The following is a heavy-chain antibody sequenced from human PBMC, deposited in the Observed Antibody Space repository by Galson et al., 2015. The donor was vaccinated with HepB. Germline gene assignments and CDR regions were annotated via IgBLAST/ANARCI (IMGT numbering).Heavy chain of an antibody. J-gene: IGHJ4*02. CDR2: IIPIFGTA. CDR1: GDRFTSYG. CDR3: ASGLRYFDWPPGY. D-gene: IGHD3-9*01. Sequence: SVKVSCKASGDRFTSYGISWPRQAPGQGLEWMGGIIPIFGTANYAQKFQGRVTITADASTSTAYMELSSLRSEDTAVYYCASGLRYFDWPPGYWGQGTLVTVSS. V-gene: IGHV1-69*13.